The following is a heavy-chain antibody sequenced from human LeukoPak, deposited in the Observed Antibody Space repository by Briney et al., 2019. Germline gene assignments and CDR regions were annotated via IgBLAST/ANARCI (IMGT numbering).Heavy chain of an antibody. CDR1: GFTFSTYA. D-gene: IGHD2-2*01. J-gene: IGHJ4*02. CDR3: ATGPYCSSTSCYPGY. Sequence: GGSLRLSCAASGFTFSTYAVNWVRQAPGKGLEWVSTISGSGDSTYYADSVKGRFTISRDNAKNSLYLQMNSLRAEDTAVYYCATGPYCSSTSCYPGYWGQGTLVTVSS. CDR2: ISGSGDST. V-gene: IGHV3-23*01.